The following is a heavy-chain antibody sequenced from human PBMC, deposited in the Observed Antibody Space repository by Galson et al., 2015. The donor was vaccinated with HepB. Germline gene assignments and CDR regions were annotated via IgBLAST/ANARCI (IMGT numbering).Heavy chain of an antibody. CDR1: GYSFANYW. CDR2: IYPGDSDT. Sequence: QSGAEVKKPGESLKISCKGSGYSFANYWIGWVRQMPGKGLEWMGIIYPGDSDTRYSPSFQGQVTISADKSISTAYLQWSSLKASDTAMYYCASHSGRFDWLYGNLRVEPDAFDIWGQGTMVTVSS. D-gene: IGHD3-9*01. CDR3: ASHSGRFDWLYGNLRVEPDAFDI. J-gene: IGHJ3*02. V-gene: IGHV5-51*01.